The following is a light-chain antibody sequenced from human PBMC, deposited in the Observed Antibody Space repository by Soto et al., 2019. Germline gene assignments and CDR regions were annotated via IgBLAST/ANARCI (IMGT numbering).Light chain of an antibody. J-gene: IGLJ1*01. CDR3: QSYDSTLSARYV. V-gene: IGLV1-40*01. CDR2: GNI. Sequence: QSVLTQAPSASGAPGQRVTISCSGGRSNIGRNSANWYQQLPGTAPKLLIFGNINRPSGVPDRFSGSKSGTSASLAITGLQAEDEGDYYCQSYDSTLSARYVFGTGTKLTVL. CDR1: RSNIGRNS.